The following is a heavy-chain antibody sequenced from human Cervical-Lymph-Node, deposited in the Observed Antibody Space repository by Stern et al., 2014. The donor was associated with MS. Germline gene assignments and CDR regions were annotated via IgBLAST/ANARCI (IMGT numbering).Heavy chain of an antibody. V-gene: IGHV4-59*11. CDR2: IYYSGTT. Sequence: VQLVESGPGLLRPSETLSLTCTVSGASIDHHFWSWIRQPPGQGLEWMGYIYYSGTTNYTASLKGRVAISIDTSRTQFSLRLSAVTAADTAVYYCARATDLWGQGTLVAVSS. J-gene: IGHJ5*02. CDR3: ARATDL. CDR1: GASIDHHF.